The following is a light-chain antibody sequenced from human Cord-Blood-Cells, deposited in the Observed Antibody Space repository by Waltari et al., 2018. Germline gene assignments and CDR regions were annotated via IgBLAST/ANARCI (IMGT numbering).Light chain of an antibody. CDR3: QQYGSSPGT. J-gene: IGKJ2*01. CDR2: GAS. V-gene: IGKV3-20*01. Sequence: ELVLTQSPGTLSLSQRERATLSCRASQSVSSSYLAWYQQKPGQAPRLLIYGASSRATGIPDRFSGSGSGTDFTLTISRLEPEDFAVYYCQQYGSSPGTFGQGTKLEIK. CDR1: QSVSSSY.